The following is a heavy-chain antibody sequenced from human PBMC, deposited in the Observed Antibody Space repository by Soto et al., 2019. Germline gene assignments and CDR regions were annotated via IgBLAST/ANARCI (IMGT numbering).Heavy chain of an antibody. D-gene: IGHD2-21*01. CDR3: AKEFNSAGYFDY. V-gene: IGHV3-30*18. CDR1: GFTFRRCG. J-gene: IGHJ4*02. Sequence: WWSLRLSCSASGFTFRRCGMHWVRQAPGKGLEWVGVISYDGSTQYYGDSVKGRFTISRDNSKNTLYLQMNSLRPEDTAVYYCAKEFNSAGYFDYWGQEIPVTVSS. CDR2: ISYDGSTQ.